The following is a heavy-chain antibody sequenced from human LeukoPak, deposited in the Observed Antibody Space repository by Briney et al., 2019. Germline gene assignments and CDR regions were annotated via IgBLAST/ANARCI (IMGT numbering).Heavy chain of an antibody. J-gene: IGHJ5*02. CDR2: ISYDGSNK. D-gene: IGHD6-13*01. CDR1: GFTFSSYG. Sequence: GGSLRLSCAASGFTFSSYGMHWVRQASGKGLEWVAVISYDGSNKYYADSVKGRFTISRDNSKNTLYLQMNSLRAEDTAVYYCAKVASQQLGAFSPWGQGTLVTVSS. V-gene: IGHV3-30*18. CDR3: AKVASQQLGAFSP.